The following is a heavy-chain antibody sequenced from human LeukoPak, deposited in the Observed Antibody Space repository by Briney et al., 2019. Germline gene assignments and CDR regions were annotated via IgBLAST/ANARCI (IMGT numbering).Heavy chain of an antibody. D-gene: IGHD3-9*01. J-gene: IGHJ4*02. Sequence: GGSLRLSCAASGFTFSSYGMHWVRQAPGKGLEWVAFIRYDGSNKYYADSVKGRFTISRDNSKNTLYLQMNSLRAEDTAVYYCAKEGYDILTGYSYYFDYWGQGTLVTVSS. CDR2: IRYDGSNK. V-gene: IGHV3-30*02. CDR3: AKEGYDILTGYSYYFDY. CDR1: GFTFSSYG.